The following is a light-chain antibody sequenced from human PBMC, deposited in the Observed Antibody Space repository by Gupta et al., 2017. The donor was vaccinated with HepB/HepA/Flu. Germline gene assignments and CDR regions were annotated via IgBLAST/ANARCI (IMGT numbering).Light chain of an antibody. J-gene: IGKJ1*01. CDR2: GAS. Sequence: LIYGASTRATGIPDRFSGSGSETDFTLTISRLEPEDFAVDYCHQFEGTFGQGTKVEIK. CDR3: HQFEGT. V-gene: IGKV3-20*01.